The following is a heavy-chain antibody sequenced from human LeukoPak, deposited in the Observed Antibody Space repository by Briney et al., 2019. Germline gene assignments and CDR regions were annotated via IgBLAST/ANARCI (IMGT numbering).Heavy chain of an antibody. CDR2: ISYDGSKT. Sequence: GRSLRLSCAASGFTFSTYGMHWVREAPGKGLEWVALISYDGSKTYYADSVKGRFTISRENSKNTLNLQMNSLRAEDTAMYYCAKWGAAKSGSYYIDYWGQGTLVTVSS. J-gene: IGHJ4*02. D-gene: IGHD1-26*01. V-gene: IGHV3-30*18. CDR1: GFTFSTYG. CDR3: AKWGAAKSGSYYIDY.